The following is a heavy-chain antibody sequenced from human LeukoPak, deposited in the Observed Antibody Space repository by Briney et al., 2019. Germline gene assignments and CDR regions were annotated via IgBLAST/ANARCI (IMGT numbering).Heavy chain of an antibody. J-gene: IGHJ5*02. CDR2: INHSGST. Sequence: SETLSLTCAAYGGSFSGCYWSWIRQPPGKGLEWIGEINHSGSTNYNPSLKSRVTISVDTSKNQFSLKLSSVTAADTAVYYCARRKGYSSSLYNWFDPWGQGTLVTVSS. D-gene: IGHD6-6*01. V-gene: IGHV4-34*01. CDR3: ARRKGYSSSLYNWFDP. CDR1: GGSFSGCY.